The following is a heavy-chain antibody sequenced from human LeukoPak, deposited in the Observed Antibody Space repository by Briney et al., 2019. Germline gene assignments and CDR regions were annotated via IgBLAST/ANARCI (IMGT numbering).Heavy chain of an antibody. Sequence: SVKVSCKASGGTFSSYAISWVRQAPGQGLEWMGGIIPIFGTANYAQKFQGRVTITADESTSTAYMELSSLTSEDTAVYYCAIIVEPTNSDAFDIWGQGTRVTVSS. CDR1: GGTFSSYA. CDR2: IIPIFGTA. D-gene: IGHD3-16*02. J-gene: IGHJ3*02. V-gene: IGHV1-69*01. CDR3: AIIVEPTNSDAFDI.